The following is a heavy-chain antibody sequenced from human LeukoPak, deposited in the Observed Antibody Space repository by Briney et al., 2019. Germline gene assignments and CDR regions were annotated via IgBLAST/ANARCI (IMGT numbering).Heavy chain of an antibody. CDR1: GGSISSGGYY. CDR3: ARVRSGWYEDY. CDR2: IYHSGST. V-gene: IGHV4-30-2*01. Sequence: PSETLSLTCTVSGGSISSGGYYWSWIRQPPGKGLEWIGYIYHSGSTYYNPSLKSRVTISVDRSKSQFSLKLSSVTAADTAVYYCARVRSGWYEDYWGQGTLVTVSS. D-gene: IGHD6-19*01. J-gene: IGHJ4*02.